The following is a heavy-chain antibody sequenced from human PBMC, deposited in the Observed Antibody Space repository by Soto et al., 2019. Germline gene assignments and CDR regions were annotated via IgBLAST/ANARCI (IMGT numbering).Heavy chain of an antibody. V-gene: IGHV4-59*01. Sequence: PSETLSLTCTVSGGSITGYYWSWIRQPPGKGLEWIGYTYYSGSTNSNPSLKSRVAMSVDTSKNRFSLKLTSVTAADTAMYYCAKYGDYWFFDYWGQGTLVTVSS. J-gene: IGHJ4*02. D-gene: IGHD4-17*01. CDR3: AKYGDYWFFDY. CDR2: TYYSGST. CDR1: GGSITGYY.